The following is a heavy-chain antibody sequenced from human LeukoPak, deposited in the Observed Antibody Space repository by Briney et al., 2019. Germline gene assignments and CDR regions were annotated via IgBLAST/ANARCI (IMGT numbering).Heavy chain of an antibody. Sequence: PSETLSLTCAVSGYSISSGYYWGWIRQPPGKGLEWIGSIYHSGSTYYSPSLKSRVTISVDTSKNQFSLKLSSVTAADTAVYYCARDPSCSGGSCYPPLNWFDPWGQGTLVTVSS. V-gene: IGHV4-38-2*02. CDR3: ARDPSCSGGSCYPPLNWFDP. J-gene: IGHJ5*02. CDR1: GYSISSGYY. CDR2: IYHSGST. D-gene: IGHD2-15*01.